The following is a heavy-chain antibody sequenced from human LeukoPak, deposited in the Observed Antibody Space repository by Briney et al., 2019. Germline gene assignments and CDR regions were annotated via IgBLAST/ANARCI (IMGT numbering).Heavy chain of an antibody. D-gene: IGHD2-8*01. V-gene: IGHV4-4*07. CDR1: GGSFSNYY. Sequence: SETLSLTCTVSGGSFSNYYWSWIRQPAGKGLEWIGRIYSSGSTNYNPSLNSRVTMSVDTSKNQFSLKLSSVTAADTAVYYCARTSPKNGAFDMWGQGTVVTVSS. J-gene: IGHJ3*02. CDR3: ARTSPKNGAFDM. CDR2: IYSSGST.